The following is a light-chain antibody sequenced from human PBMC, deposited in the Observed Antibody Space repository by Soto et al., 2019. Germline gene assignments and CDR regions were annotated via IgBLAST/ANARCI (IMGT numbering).Light chain of an antibody. V-gene: IGLV2-8*01. J-gene: IGLJ1*01. CDR2: EVS. CDR1: SSDVGDYNY. Sequence: QSAQTQPPSASGSPGQSVTISCTGTSSDVGDYNYVSWYQQHPGKAPKLMIYEVSKRPSGVPDRFSGSKSGSTASLTVSGLQAEDEADYFCNSYAGSSNYVFGTGTKVTVL. CDR3: NSYAGSSNYV.